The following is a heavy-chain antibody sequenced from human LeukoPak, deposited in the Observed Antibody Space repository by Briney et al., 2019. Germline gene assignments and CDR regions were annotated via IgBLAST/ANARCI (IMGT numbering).Heavy chain of an antibody. CDR1: GYTFTSYY. D-gene: IGHD5-18*01. CDR3: ARLEQQTAMVTD. CDR2: IIPSGGTT. J-gene: IGHJ4*02. V-gene: IGHV1-46*01. Sequence: ASVKVSCKASGYTFTSYYIHWVRQAPGQGLEWMGLIIPSGGTTIYAEKFQGRVTMTWDTSVSTVYMELSSVSSEDTAVYYCARLEQQTAMVTDWGQGTLVTVSS.